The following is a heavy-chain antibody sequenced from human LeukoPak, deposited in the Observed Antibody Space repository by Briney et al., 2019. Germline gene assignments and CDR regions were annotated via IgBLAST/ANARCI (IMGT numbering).Heavy chain of an antibody. J-gene: IGHJ4*02. CDR2: INHSGST. CDR1: GGSFSGYY. Sequence: SETLSLTCAAYGGSFSGYYWSWIRQPPGKGLEWIGEINHSGSTNYNPSLKSRVTMSVDTSKNQFSLKLSSVTAADTAVYYCAREGDYDPPSFDYWGQGTLVTVSS. D-gene: IGHD4-17*01. V-gene: IGHV4-34*01. CDR3: AREGDYDPPSFDY.